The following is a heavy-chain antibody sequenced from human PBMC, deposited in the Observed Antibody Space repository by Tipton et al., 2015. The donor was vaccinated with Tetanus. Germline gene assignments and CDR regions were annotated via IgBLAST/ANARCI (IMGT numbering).Heavy chain of an antibody. V-gene: IGHV4-59*01. CDR3: ASSTVTR. J-gene: IGHJ4*02. D-gene: IGHD4-17*01. Sequence: TLSLTCTVSGGSISTYHWNWIRQSPGKGLEWIGYIDYFGTTKYNPSLKSRVAMSVDTSKNQLSLKLSSVTSADTAVYYCASSTVTRWGPGTLVTVSS. CDR1: GGSISTYH. CDR2: IDYFGTT.